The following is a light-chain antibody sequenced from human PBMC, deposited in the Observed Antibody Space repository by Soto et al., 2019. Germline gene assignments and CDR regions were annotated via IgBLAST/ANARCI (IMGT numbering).Light chain of an antibody. V-gene: IGLV8-61*01. Sequence: QAVVTQEPSFSVSPGGTVTLTCGLSSGSVSASYYPSWYQQTPGQAPRTLIYTTNTRSSGVPDRFSGSILGNKAALTLSSAQPEDEAEYYCLLSYSGARRVFGTGTKLTVL. J-gene: IGLJ1*01. CDR1: SGSVSASYY. CDR3: LLSYSGARRV. CDR2: TTN.